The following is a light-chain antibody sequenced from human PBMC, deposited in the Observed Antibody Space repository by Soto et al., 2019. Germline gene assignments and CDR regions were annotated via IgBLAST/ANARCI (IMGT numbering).Light chain of an antibody. CDR3: QQHFTAPLT. CDR1: QSVLSTSNNKNH. V-gene: IGKV4-1*01. Sequence: DIVRSNSHHSLAVSRGESATINCRSRQSVLSTSNNKNHLSWHQKKPGKIPRRLSYWASTRESGVPDRFSGSGSGTDFTLTISSLQAEDVAIYYCQQHFTAPLTFGGGTKVDI. J-gene: IGKJ4*01. CDR2: WAS.